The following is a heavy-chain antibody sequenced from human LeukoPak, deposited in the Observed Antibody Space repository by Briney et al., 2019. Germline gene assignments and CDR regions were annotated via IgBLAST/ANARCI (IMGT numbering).Heavy chain of an antibody. CDR2: ISYDGSNK. V-gene: IGHV3-30-3*01. J-gene: IGHJ4*02. D-gene: IGHD3-10*01. CDR3: ARDSPPHYYGSGSYYPTYYFDY. Sequence: PGGSLRLSCAASGFTFSSYAMHWVRQAPGKGLEWVAVISYDGSNKYYADSVKGRFTISRDNSKNTLYLEMNSLRAVDTAVYYCARDSPPHYYGSGSYYPTYYFDYWGQGTLVTVSS. CDR1: GFTFSSYA.